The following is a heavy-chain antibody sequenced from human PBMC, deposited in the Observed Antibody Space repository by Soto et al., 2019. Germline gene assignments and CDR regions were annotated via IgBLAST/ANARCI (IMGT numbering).Heavy chain of an antibody. D-gene: IGHD2-21*01. CDR2: IIPKLGSA. Sequence: QVQLVQSGAEVKEPGSSVKVSCKASGGGNLRDYRTTWVRRAPGQGLEWMGGIIPKLGSANYAQNFQGRGKVTADESTNTVYMELRRLSSDDTAVYYCARGGDVYNFGAVYWCQGTPVTVSS. CDR3: ARGGDVYNFGAVY. CDR1: GGGNLRDYR. J-gene: IGHJ4*02. V-gene: IGHV1-69*01.